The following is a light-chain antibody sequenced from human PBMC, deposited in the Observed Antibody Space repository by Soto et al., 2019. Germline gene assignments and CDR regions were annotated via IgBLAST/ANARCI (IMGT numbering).Light chain of an antibody. Sequence: LSQSPGTLFLSPGESATLSCRASQSVSSSYLGWYQQKPGQAPRLLIYGASSRATGIPGRFSGSGSGTDFTLTISRLEPEDFAVYYCQQHDSSSWTFGQGTKVDIK. V-gene: IGKV3-20*01. J-gene: IGKJ1*01. CDR1: QSVSSSY. CDR3: QQHDSSSWT. CDR2: GAS.